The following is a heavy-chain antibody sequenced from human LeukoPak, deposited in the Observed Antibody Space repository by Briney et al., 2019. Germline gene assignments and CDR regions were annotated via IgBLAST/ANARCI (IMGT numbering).Heavy chain of an antibody. CDR2: IIPIFGTA. J-gene: IGHJ4*02. D-gene: IGHD2-2*03. CDR1: GGTFSSYA. V-gene: IGHV1-69*05. CDR3: ARGRGYCSSTSCYVFDY. Sequence: WASVKVSCKASGGTFSSYAISWVRQAPGQGLEWMGGIIPIFGTANYAQKFQGRVTITTDESTSTAYMELSSLRSEDTAVYYCARGRGYCSSTSCYVFDYWGQGTLVTVSS.